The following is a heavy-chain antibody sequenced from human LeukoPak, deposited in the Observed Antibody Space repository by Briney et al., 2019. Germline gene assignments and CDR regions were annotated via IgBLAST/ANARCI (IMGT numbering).Heavy chain of an antibody. D-gene: IGHD5-12*01. Sequence: SGRSLRLSCAASGFTFSSYGMHWVRQAPGKGLEWVALISYDGKYKYYADSVRGRFTISRDSSKNTLYLQMNSLRPEDTAVYYCARGAYNGYDSPDYLDYWGQGTLVTVSS. J-gene: IGHJ4*02. V-gene: IGHV3-30*03. CDR2: ISYDGKYK. CDR1: GFTFSSYG. CDR3: ARGAYNGYDSPDYLDY.